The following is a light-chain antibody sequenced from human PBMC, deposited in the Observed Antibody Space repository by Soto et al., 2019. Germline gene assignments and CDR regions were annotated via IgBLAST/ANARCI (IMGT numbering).Light chain of an antibody. CDR2: STN. CDR3: VLYMGSGIPWV. Sequence: QTVVTQEPSLSVSPGGTVTLTCGLSSGSVSTSFYPGWYQQTPGQAPRTLIYSTNTRSSGVPDRFSGSILGNKAALTITGAQTDDECDYYCVLYMGSGIPWVFGGVTKLTVL. CDR1: SGSVSTSFY. V-gene: IGLV8-61*01. J-gene: IGLJ3*02.